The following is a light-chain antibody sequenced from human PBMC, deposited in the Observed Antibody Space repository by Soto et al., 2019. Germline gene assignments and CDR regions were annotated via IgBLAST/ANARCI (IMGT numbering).Light chain of an antibody. CDR2: DAS. CDR1: QSVDSY. Sequence: MWTQSPPTLSFSPGERATLSCRASQSVDSYLAWYQQKPGQAPRLLIYDASNRATGVPARFSGSGSGTDFTLTISSLQPEDVATYYCKQYYPHPTFGRGTRLEIK. J-gene: IGKJ5*01. CDR3: KQYYPHPT. V-gene: IGKV3-11*01.